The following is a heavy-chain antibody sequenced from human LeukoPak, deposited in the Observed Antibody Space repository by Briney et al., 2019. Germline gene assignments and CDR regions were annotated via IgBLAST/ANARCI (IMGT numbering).Heavy chain of an antibody. D-gene: IGHD2-15*01. J-gene: IGHJ4*02. CDR2: ISSSSSYI. V-gene: IGHV3-21*01. CDR1: GFTFSSYS. CDR3: ARSELKIVVVGSDY. Sequence: GGSLRLSCAASGFTFSSYSMNWVRQAPGKGLEWVSSISSSSSYIYYADSVKGRFTISRDNAKNSLYLQMNSLRAEDTAVYYCARSELKIVVVGSDYWGQGTLVTVSS.